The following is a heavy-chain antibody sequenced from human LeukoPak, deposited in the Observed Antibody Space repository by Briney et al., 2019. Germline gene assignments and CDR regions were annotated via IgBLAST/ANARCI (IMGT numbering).Heavy chain of an antibody. V-gene: IGHV3-21*01. J-gene: IGHJ4*02. CDR2: ISSSSSYI. CDR3: ARDGIAAAGTVVY. D-gene: IGHD6-13*01. Sequence: GGSLRLSCAASGFTFSSYSMNWVRQAPGKGLEWVSSISSSSSYIYYADSVKGRFTISRDNAKNSLYLQMNSLRAEDTAVYYYARDGIAAAGTVVYWGQGTLVTVSS. CDR1: GFTFSSYS.